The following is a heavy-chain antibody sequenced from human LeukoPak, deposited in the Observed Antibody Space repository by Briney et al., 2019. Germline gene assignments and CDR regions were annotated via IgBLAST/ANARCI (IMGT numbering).Heavy chain of an antibody. Sequence: GWSLRLSCAASGFSFSSYAMHWVRQAPGKGLEWVAVVSYDGDNKYYEESVKGRFTISRDNSKNRLYLQMNSLRAEDTAVYYCARDSSMVRGKQDYWGQGTLVTVSS. D-gene: IGHD3-10*01. CDR3: ARDSSMVRGKQDY. CDR2: VSYDGDNK. CDR1: GFSFSSYA. V-gene: IGHV3-30-3*01. J-gene: IGHJ4*02.